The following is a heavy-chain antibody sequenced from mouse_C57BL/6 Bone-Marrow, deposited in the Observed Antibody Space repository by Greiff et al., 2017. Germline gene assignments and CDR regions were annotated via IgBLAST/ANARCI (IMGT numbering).Heavy chain of an antibody. CDR3: ARDYGSSYWYFDV. J-gene: IGHJ1*03. D-gene: IGHD1-1*01. Sequence: QVQLQQSGPELVKPGASVKLSCKASGYTFTSYDINWVKQRSGQGLEWIGWIYPRDGSTKYNEKFKGKATLTVDTSSSTAYMELHSLTSEDSAVYFWARDYGSSYWYFDVWGTGTTVTVSS. V-gene: IGHV1-85*01. CDR2: IYPRDGST. CDR1: GYTFTSYD.